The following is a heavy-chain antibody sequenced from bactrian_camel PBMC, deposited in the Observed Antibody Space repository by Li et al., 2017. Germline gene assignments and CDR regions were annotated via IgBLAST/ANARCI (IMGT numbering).Heavy chain of an antibody. CDR3: AAAPAGLIPPGLPSNDYLSPMRYTY. CDR2: YGSDGST. J-gene: IGHJ4*01. CDR1: SGFKV. V-gene: IGHV3S63*01. Sequence: HVQLVESGGGSVQTGGSLTLSCQGASGFKVMAWFRQGPGKEREGVASYGSDGSTTYVDSVKGRFTISKDNAKNTVYLQMNSLKPEDTAMYYCAAAPAGLIPPGLPSNDYLSPMRYTYWGQGTQVTVS. D-gene: IGHD4*01.